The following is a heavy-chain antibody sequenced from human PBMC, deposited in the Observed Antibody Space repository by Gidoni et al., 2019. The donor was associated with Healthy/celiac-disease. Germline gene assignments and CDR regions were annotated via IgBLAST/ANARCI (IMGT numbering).Heavy chain of an antibody. V-gene: IGHV3-11*06. CDR1: GFTFSDYY. J-gene: IGHJ4*02. Sequence: QVQLVESGGGLVKPGGSLRLSCAASGFTFSDYYMSWIRQAPGKGLGLVSYSSSSSYTNYADSVKGRFTISRDNAKNSLYLQMNSLRAEDTAVYYCARDGDYYDSSGYSVDYWGQGTLVTVSS. D-gene: IGHD3-22*01. CDR3: ARDGDYYDSSGYSVDY. CDR2: SSSSSYT.